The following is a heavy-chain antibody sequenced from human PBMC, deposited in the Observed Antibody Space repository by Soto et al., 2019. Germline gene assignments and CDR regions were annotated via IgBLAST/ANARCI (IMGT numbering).Heavy chain of an antibody. D-gene: IGHD6-13*01. J-gene: IGHJ6*02. V-gene: IGHV5-51*01. CDR2: IYPGDSDT. CDR1: GYSFTSYW. CDR3: ARTAAAGKYYYGVDV. Sequence: PGESLKISCKGSGYSFTSYWIGWVRQMPGKGLEWMGIIYPGDSDTRYSPSFQGQVTISADKSFSTAYLQWGSLKASDTAMYYCARTAAAGKYYYGVDVWGQGTTVTVS.